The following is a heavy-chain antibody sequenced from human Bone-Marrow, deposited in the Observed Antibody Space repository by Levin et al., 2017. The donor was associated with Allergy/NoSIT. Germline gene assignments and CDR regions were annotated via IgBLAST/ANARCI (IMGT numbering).Heavy chain of an antibody. Sequence: EASVKVSCQASGYSFTSYWFGWVRQRPGKGLEWMGLIFPSDSDTRVSPSFQGQIIMSVDKSISTAYLQWSSLKASDSGMYYCARRDSDGSNSFDYWGQGTLVTVSS. CDR2: IFPSDSDT. V-gene: IGHV5-51*01. CDR1: GYSFTSYW. D-gene: IGHD2-21*01. CDR3: ARRDSDGSNSFDY. J-gene: IGHJ4*02.